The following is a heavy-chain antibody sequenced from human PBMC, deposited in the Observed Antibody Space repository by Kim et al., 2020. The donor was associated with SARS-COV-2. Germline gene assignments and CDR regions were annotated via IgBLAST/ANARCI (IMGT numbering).Heavy chain of an antibody. J-gene: IGHJ6*02. CDR2: ISSSGSTI. CDR1: GFTFSDYY. D-gene: IGHD4-4*01. V-gene: IGHV3-11*01. Sequence: GGSLRLSCAASGFTFSDYYMSWIRQAPGKGLEWVSYISSSGSTIYYADSVKGRFTISRDNAKNSLYLQMNSLRAEDTAVYYCARDNNSDYFYYDYYGMDVWGQGTTVTVSS. CDR3: ARDNNSDYFYYDYYGMDV.